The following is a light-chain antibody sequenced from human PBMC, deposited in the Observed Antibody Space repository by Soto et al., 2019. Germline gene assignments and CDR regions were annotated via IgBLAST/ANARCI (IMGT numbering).Light chain of an antibody. CDR3: QQYNRYSRK. V-gene: IGKV1-5*01. CDR2: DAS. J-gene: IGKJ1*01. Sequence: DIQMTQSPSTLSASVVDIVKINLRASHTITTWLACYQQTPGKAPKLLIYDASTLESGVPSRFSGSGFGTEFSLTISSLQPDDFATYYCQQYNRYSRKYGQGTKGDIK. CDR1: HTITTW.